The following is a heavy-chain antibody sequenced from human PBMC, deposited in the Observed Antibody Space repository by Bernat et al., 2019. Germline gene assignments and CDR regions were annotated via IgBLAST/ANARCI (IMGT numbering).Heavy chain of an antibody. CDR3: TTDGRASYMDV. CDR2: ITGKADGGAT. J-gene: IGHJ6*03. CDR1: GFTFSNAW. V-gene: IGHV3-15*01. Sequence: EVQLVESGGGLVKPGGSLRLSCAASGFTFSNAWMSWVRQAPGKGLEWVGRITGKADGGATDYAAPVNGRFTISRDDSNNMLYLQMNSLKTEDTAVFYCTTDGRASYMDVWGKGTTVTVSS.